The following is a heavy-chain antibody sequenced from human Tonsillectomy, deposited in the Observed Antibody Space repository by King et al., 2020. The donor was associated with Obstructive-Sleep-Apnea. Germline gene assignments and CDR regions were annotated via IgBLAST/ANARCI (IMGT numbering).Heavy chain of an antibody. CDR3: ARESRWLQSV. J-gene: IGHJ4*01. V-gene: IGHV4-61*01. Sequence: VQLQESGPGLVKXSETLSLTCXVSGXSXSSGXYYWSWIRQPPGKXLEXIXYIYYXGTTNYNPSLKSRVTISVDTSKNQFSLKLSSVTAADAAVYYFARESRWLQSVWGXGILVTVSS. D-gene: IGHD5-24*01. CDR2: IYYXGTT. CDR1: GXSXSSGXYY.